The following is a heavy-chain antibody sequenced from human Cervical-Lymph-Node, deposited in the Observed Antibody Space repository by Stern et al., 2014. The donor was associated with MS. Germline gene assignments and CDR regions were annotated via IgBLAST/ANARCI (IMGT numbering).Heavy chain of an antibody. V-gene: IGHV5-51*01. J-gene: IGHJ4*02. CDR3: ARGSGRDFFDY. CDR2: IYPGASEA. CDR1: GYSFPNYW. Sequence: VQLVQSGAEVKKPGESLKISCKGSGYSFPNYWIGWGRQMPGKGLAYMGIIYPGASEARYSPSFQGQVTFSADKSTDTAYLQWNSLKVSDTAMYYCARGSGRDFFDYWGQGALVTVSS. D-gene: IGHD3-3*01.